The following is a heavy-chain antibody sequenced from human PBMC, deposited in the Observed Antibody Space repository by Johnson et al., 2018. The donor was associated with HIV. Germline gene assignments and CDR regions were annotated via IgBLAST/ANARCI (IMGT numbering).Heavy chain of an antibody. J-gene: IGHJ3*01. V-gene: IGHV3-20*04. CDR2: INWNGGRT. CDR3: TRDPFPRFYAFDL. CDR1: GLIFSSSY. Sequence: VQLVESGGGLVKPGGSLRLSCAASGLIFSSSYMSWVRQAPGKGLEWVSGINWNGGRTVYAASVKGRFTISRDNAKNSLYLQMNSLRDEDTAAYYCTRDPFPRFYAFDLWGQGTMVTVSS.